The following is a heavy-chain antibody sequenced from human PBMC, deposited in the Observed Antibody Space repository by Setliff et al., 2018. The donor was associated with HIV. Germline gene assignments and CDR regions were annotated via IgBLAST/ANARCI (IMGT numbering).Heavy chain of an antibody. CDR3: ARQTPKSNVDTAVDC. V-gene: IGHV4-39*01. D-gene: IGHD5-18*01. Sequence: PSETLSLTCTVSGGSISINSYYWTWIRQPAGKGPEWIGSIDYSGSTYYNSSLRSRLTILVDTSRNQFSLSLSSVTAADTAVYFCARQTPKSNVDTAVDCWGQGTLVTVSS. CDR2: IDYSGST. CDR1: GGSISINSYY. J-gene: IGHJ4*02.